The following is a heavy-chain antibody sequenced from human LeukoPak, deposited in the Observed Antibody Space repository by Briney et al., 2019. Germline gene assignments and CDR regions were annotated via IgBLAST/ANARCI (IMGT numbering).Heavy chain of an antibody. CDR2: IKQDGSEK. J-gene: IGHJ6*03. CDR1: GFTFSSYW. Sequence: GGSLRLSCAASGFTFSSYWMSWVRQAPGKGLEWVANIKQDGSEKYYVDSVKGRFTISRDNAKNSLYLQMNSLRAEDTAVYYCARDTEILWEIYYYYYMDVWGKGTTVTVSS. CDR3: ARDTEILWEIYYYYYMDV. D-gene: IGHD1-26*01. V-gene: IGHV3-7*01.